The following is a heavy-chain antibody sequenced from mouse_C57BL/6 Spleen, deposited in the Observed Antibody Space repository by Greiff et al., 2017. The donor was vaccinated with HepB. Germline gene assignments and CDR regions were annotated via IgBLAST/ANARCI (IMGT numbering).Heavy chain of an antibody. CDR1: GYTFTDYN. D-gene: IGHD2-4*01. CDR2: INPNNGGT. V-gene: IGHV1-22*01. J-gene: IGHJ3*01. CDR3: ARPYDYDGPWFAY. Sequence: EVQLQQSGPELVKPGASVKMSCKASGYTFTDYNMHWVKQSHGKSLEWIGYINPNNGGTSYNQKFKGKATLTVNKSSSTAYMELRGLTSEDSAVYYCARPYDYDGPWFAYWGQGTLVTVSA.